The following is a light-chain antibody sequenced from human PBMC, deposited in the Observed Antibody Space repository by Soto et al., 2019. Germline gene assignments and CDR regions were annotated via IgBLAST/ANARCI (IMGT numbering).Light chain of an antibody. CDR2: GAF. J-gene: IGKJ1*01. V-gene: IGKV3-15*01. CDR3: QQYNDWPLT. CDR1: QSVSSN. Sequence: ELVMTQSPVTQSVSPGERVNLSCRASQSVSSNLAWYQQKPGQAPSLLIYGAFTRATGIPARFSGTGSGTEFTLTISSLQSEDFALYYCQQYNDWPLTFGQGTKVDIK.